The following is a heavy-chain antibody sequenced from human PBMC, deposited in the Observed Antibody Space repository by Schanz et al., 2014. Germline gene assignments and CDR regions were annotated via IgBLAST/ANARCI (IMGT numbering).Heavy chain of an antibody. J-gene: IGHJ4*02. D-gene: IGHD2-2*01. CDR3: ARAARRTRVVPLYFDY. CDR1: GGSFSGYY. Sequence: QVQLQQWGAGLLKPSETLSLTCAVYGGSFSGYYWSWIRQPPGKGLEWIAEINHGGSTNYNPSLKGRVTRSVATSKNQFSLKLRSVTAADTAVYYCARAARRTRVVPLYFDYWGQGTLVTVSS. V-gene: IGHV4-34*01. CDR2: INHGGST.